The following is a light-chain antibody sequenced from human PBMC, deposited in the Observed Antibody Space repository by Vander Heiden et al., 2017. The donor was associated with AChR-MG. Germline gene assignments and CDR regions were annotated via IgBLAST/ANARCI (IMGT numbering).Light chain of an antibody. J-gene: IGKJ3*01. CDR1: QSVSSY. Sequence: ELVLTQSPAPLSLSPGERATLSCRASQSVSSYLAWYQQKPGQAPRLLIYDASSRATGIPARFSGSGSGTDFTLTISSLEPEDFAVYYCQQRSNWPPDFGPGTKVDIK. CDR2: DAS. CDR3: QQRSNWPPD. V-gene: IGKV3-11*01.